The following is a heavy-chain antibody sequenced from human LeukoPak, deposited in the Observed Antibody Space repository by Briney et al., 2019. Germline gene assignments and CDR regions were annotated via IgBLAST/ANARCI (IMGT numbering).Heavy chain of an antibody. Sequence: GGSLRLSCAASGFTFSSYSMNWVRQAPGKGLEWVSYISSSSSTIYYADSVKGRFTISRDNAKNSLYLQMNSLRAEDTAVYYCARDRPVYGDYNGFFDYWGQGTLVTVSS. V-gene: IGHV3-48*01. D-gene: IGHD4-17*01. CDR1: GFTFSSYS. CDR2: ISSSSSTI. CDR3: ARDRPVYGDYNGFFDY. J-gene: IGHJ4*02.